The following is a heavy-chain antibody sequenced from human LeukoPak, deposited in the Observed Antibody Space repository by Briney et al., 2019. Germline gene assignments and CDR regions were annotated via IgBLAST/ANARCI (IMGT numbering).Heavy chain of an antibody. V-gene: IGHV3-30*02. J-gene: IGHJ4*02. CDR2: IRYDGSNK. D-gene: IGHD3-16*02. CDR1: GFTFSSCG. Sequence: PGGSLRLSCAASGFTFSSCGMHWVRQAPGKGLEWVAFIRYDGSNKYYADSVKGRFTISRDNSKNTLYLQMNSLRAEDTAVYYCAREARLGELSSHFDYWGQGTLVTVSS. CDR3: AREARLGELSSHFDY.